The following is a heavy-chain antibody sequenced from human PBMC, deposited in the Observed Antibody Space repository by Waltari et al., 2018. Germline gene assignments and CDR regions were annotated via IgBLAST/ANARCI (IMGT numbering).Heavy chain of an antibody. D-gene: IGHD3-10*01. CDR2: LYHSGST. J-gene: IGHJ4*02. Sequence: QLQLQESGPGLVKPSETLLLTCTVSGGSIRRSNYYWGWVRQPPGKGLDWIASLYHSGSTYYNPSLKSRVTISVDTSKNQFSLKLTSVTAADTAVYYCARIYGSGSPIPSVDYWGQGTLVTVSS. V-gene: IGHV4-39*01. CDR3: ARIYGSGSPIPSVDY. CDR1: GGSIRRSNYY.